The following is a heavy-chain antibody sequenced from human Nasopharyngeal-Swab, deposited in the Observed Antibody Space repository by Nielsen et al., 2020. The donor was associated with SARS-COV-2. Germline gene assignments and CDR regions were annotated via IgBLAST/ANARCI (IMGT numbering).Heavy chain of an antibody. V-gene: IGHV4-61*01. D-gene: IGHD1-26*01. CDR2: IYYSGST. CDR3: ARDRVGVSYGEGMDY. CDR1: GGSVSSGSYY. J-gene: IGHJ4*02. Sequence: GSLRLSCTVSGGSVSSGSYYWSWIRQPPGKGLEWIGYIYYSGSTNYNPSLKSRVTISVDTSKNQFSLKLSSVTAADTAVYYCARDRVGVSYGEGMDYWGQGTLVTVSS.